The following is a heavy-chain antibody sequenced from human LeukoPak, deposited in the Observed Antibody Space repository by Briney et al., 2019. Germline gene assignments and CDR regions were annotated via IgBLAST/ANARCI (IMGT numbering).Heavy chain of an antibody. CDR2: IYYTGST. J-gene: IGHJ4*02. D-gene: IGHD2-2*01. CDR1: GGSIDSYY. Sequence: SETLSLTCTVSGGSIDSYYWSWIRQPPGKGLEWIGYIYYTGSTEYHPSLKSRVTISLDTSKNQFSLKLTSVTAADTAVYYCARVYQSTEYYFDYWGQGNLVSVSS. CDR3: ARVYQSTEYYFDY. V-gene: IGHV4-59*01.